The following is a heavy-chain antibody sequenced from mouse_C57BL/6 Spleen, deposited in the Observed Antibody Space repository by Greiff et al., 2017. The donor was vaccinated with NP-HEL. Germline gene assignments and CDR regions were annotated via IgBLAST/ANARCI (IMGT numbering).Heavy chain of an antibody. CDR3: ARDTYYGSSYVGFAY. CDR2: ISYDGSN. D-gene: IGHD1-1*01. J-gene: IGHJ3*01. V-gene: IGHV3-6*01. Sequence: EVQLVESGPGLVKPSQSLSLTCSVTGYSITSGYYWNWIRQFPGNKLEWMGYISYDGSNNYNPSLNNRISITRDTSKNQFFLKLNSVNTEDTATYYCARDTYYGSSYVGFAYWGQVTLVTVSA. CDR1: GYSITSGYY.